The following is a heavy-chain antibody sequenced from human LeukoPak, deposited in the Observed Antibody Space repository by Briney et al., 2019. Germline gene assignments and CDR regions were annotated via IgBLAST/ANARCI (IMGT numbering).Heavy chain of an antibody. CDR2: ISSSSSYI. D-gene: IGHD1-7*01. V-gene: IGHV3-21*01. J-gene: IGHJ4*02. Sequence: GGSLRLSCAASGFTFSSYWMHWVRQAPGKGLEWVSSISSSSSYIYYADSVKGRFTISRDNAKNSLYLQMNSLRAEDTAVYYCARDRYNWNYETDYWGQGTLVTVSS. CDR1: GFTFSSYW. CDR3: ARDRYNWNYETDY.